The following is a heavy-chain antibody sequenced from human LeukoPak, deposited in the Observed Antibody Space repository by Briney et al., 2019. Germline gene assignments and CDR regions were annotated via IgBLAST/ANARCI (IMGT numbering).Heavy chain of an antibody. D-gene: IGHD3-22*01. CDR2: ISGSSDTT. CDR1: GFTFSSYA. Sequence: TGGSLRLSCAASGFTFSSYAMTWVRQAPGKGLEWVSSISGSSDTTFYADSVKGRFTISRDNSKNTLYLEMNSLRAEDTAVYYCAKLGIGEHEISGYFYETQSSGVDVWGQGTMVIVSS. CDR3: AKLGIGEHEISGYFYETQSSGVDV. J-gene: IGHJ3*01. V-gene: IGHV3-23*01.